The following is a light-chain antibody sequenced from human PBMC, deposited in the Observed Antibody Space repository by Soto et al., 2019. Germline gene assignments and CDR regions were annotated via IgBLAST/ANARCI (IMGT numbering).Light chain of an antibody. J-gene: IGLJ2*01. Sequence: QSVMTQPPSASGTPGQRVTISCSGSSSNIGSYTINWYQQLPGTAPKLLIYSSNLRPSGVPDRFSGSKSGTSASLAISGLHSEDEADYYCAAWDDSLNGVVFGGGTKLTVL. CDR1: SSNIGSYT. CDR3: AAWDDSLNGVV. CDR2: SSN. V-gene: IGLV1-44*01.